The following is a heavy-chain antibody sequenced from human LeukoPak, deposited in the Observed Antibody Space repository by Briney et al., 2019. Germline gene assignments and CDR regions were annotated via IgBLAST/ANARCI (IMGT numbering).Heavy chain of an antibody. CDR3: ARGYDIDV. CDR2: IYYTGTT. J-gene: IGHJ6*02. CDR1: GGSISNFY. Sequence: SETLSLTCTVSGGSISNFYWSWIGQPPGKALEWIGYIYYTGTTKYNPSLKSRATISLDTSKNQFSLKLTSVTAADTALFFCARGYDIDVWGQGTTVTVSS. V-gene: IGHV4-59*01.